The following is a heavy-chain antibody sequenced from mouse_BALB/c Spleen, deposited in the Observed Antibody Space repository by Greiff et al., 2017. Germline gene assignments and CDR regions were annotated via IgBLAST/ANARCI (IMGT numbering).Heavy chain of an antibody. CDR3: ARRGPDYYGSSYLAY. D-gene: IGHD1-1*01. CDR1: GYTFTSYW. CDR2: INPSTGYT. J-gene: IGHJ3*01. Sequence: VKLQESGAELAKPGASVKMSCKASGYTFTSYWMHWVKQRPGQGLEWIGYINPSTGYTEYNQKFKDKATLTADKSSSTAYMQLSSLTSEDSAVYYCARRGPDYYGSSYLAYWGQGTLVTVSA. V-gene: IGHV1-7*01.